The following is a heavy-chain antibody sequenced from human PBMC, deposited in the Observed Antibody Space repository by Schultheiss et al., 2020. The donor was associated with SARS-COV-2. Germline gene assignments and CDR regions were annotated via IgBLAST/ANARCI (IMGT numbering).Heavy chain of an antibody. CDR1: GGSISSSSYY. CDR2: IYYSGST. J-gene: IGHJ4*02. D-gene: IGHD6-13*01. V-gene: IGHV4-39*07. CDR3: AREHDSSSCFDY. Sequence: SETLSLTCTVSGGSISSSSYYWGWIRQPPGKGLEWIGSIYYSGSTYYNPFLKSRVTISVDTSKNQFSLKLSSVTAADTAVYYCAREHDSSSCFDYWGQGTLVTVSS.